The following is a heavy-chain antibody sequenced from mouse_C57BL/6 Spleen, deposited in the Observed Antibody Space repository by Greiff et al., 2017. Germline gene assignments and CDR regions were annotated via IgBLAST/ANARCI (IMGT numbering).Heavy chain of an antibody. CDR2: IDPSDSET. J-gene: IGHJ3*01. D-gene: IGHD1-1*01. V-gene: IGHV1-52*01. CDR3: ARGVPYGSSLFAY. Sequence: VQLQQPGAELVRPGSSVKLSCKASGYTFTSYWMHWVKQRPIQGLEWIGNIDPSDSETPYNQKFKDKATLTVDKSSSTAYMQLSSLTSEDSAVYYCARGVPYGSSLFAYWGQGTLVTVSA. CDR1: GYTFTSYW.